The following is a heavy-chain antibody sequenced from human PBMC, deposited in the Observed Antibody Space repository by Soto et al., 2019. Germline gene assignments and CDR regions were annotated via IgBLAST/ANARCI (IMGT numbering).Heavy chain of an antibody. J-gene: IGHJ6*02. V-gene: IGHV1-2*04. CDR3: ARADRAVAGTGWDYYYYGMDV. D-gene: IGHD6-19*01. Sequence: ASVKVSCKASGYTFTGYYMHWVRQAPGQGLEWMGWINPNSGGTNYAQKFQGWVTMTRDTSISTAYMELSRLRSDDTAVYYCARADRAVAGTGWDYYYYGMDVWGQGTTVTVSS. CDR2: INPNSGGT. CDR1: GYTFTGYY.